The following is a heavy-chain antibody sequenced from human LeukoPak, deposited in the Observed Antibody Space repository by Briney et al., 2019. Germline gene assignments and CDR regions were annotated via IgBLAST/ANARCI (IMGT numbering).Heavy chain of an antibody. V-gene: IGHV3-30*18. CDR1: GFTFRNYG. CDR3: AKSHGYSYGFDY. Sequence: GGSLRLSCAASGFTFRNYGMHWVRQTPGKGLEWVAVISYDASNKYYADSVKGRFTISRDNSKNTLYLQMNSLRAEDTAVYYCAKSHGYSYGFDYWGQGTLVTVSS. J-gene: IGHJ4*02. CDR2: ISYDASNK. D-gene: IGHD5-18*01.